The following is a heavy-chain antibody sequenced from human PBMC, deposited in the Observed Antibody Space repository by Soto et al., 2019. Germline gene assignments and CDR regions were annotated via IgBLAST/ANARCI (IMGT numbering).Heavy chain of an antibody. Sequence: SETLSLTCSVSGGSISSGGYYWSWIRQHPGKGLEWIGYIYYSGSTYYNPSLKSRVTISLDTSKNQFSLKLSSVTAADTAVYYCARDYGHYAADYWGQGTLVTVSS. V-gene: IGHV4-31*03. CDR2: IYYSGST. D-gene: IGHD4-17*01. CDR3: ARDYGHYAADY. J-gene: IGHJ4*02. CDR1: GGSISSGGYY.